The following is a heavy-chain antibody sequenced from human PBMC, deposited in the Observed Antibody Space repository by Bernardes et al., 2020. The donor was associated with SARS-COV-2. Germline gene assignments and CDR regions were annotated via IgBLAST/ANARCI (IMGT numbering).Heavy chain of an antibody. V-gene: IGHV3-30*18. J-gene: IGHJ3*02. Sequence: GGSLRLSRAASGFTFSSYAMHWVRQPPGKGLEWVSIISYDGNNIYYADSVKGRFTISRDNSKNTLYLQVNSLRAEDTALYYCAKGRGGSYFDAFDIWGQGTMVTVSS. CDR1: GFTFSSYA. D-gene: IGHD1-26*01. CDR3: AKGRGGSYFDAFDI. CDR2: ISYDGNNI.